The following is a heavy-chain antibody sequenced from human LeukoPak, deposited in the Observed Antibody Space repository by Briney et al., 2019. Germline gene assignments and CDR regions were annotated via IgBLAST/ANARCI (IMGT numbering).Heavy chain of an antibody. CDR1: GYSISSGYC. V-gene: IGHV4-38-2*02. CDR2: IYHSGST. D-gene: IGHD3-10*01. Sequence: SXTLSLTCTVSGYSISSGYCWGWIRQPPGKGLEGIGSIYHSGSTYYNPSLKSRVTISVDTSKNQFSLKLRSVTAADTAVYYCARAGPAATEVSFGELSLWFDPWGQGTLVTVSS. J-gene: IGHJ5*02. CDR3: ARAGPAATEVSFGELSLWFDP.